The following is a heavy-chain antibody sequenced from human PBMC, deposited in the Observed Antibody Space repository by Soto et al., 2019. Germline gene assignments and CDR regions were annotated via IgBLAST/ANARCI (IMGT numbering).Heavy chain of an antibody. J-gene: IGHJ5*02. Sequence: QVQLLQSGAEVKNPGASVKVSCKASGYTFTSYGISWVRQTLGQGLEWMGWISAYNGNTNYAQKLQGRVTMTTDTSTSTAYMELSSLRSDDTAVYYCAREEQWLGANWFDPWGQGSLVNVSS. D-gene: IGHD6-19*01. CDR3: AREEQWLGANWFDP. V-gene: IGHV1-18*01. CDR1: GYTFTSYG. CDR2: ISAYNGNT.